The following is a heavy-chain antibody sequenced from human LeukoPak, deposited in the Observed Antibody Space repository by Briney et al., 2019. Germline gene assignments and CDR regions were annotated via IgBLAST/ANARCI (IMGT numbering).Heavy chain of an antibody. D-gene: IGHD3-3*01. CDR2: IYHSGST. V-gene: IGHV4-30-2*01. J-gene: IGHJ5*02. CDR1: GGSISSGGYS. CDR3: ARSSQYYDFWSGYFRSGWFDP. Sequence: SQTLSLTCAVSGGSISSGGYSWSWIRQPPGKGLEWIGYIYHSGSTYYNPSLKSRVTISVDTSKNQFSLKLSSVTAADTAVYYCARSSQYYDFWSGYFRSGWFDPWGQGTLVTVSS.